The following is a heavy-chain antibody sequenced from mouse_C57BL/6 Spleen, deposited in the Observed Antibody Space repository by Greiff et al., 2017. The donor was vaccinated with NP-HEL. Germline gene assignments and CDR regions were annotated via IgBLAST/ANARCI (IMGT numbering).Heavy chain of an antibody. V-gene: IGHV1-42*01. D-gene: IGHD2-3*01. CDR3: ARTAGYSIPHFDY. J-gene: IGHJ2*01. CDR2: INPSTGGT. Sequence: EVQLQQSGPELVKPGASVKISCKASGYSFTGYYMNWVKQSPEKSLEWIGEINPSTGGTTYNQKFKAKATLTVDKSSSTAYMQLKSLTSEDSAVYYCARTAGYSIPHFDYWGQGTTLTVSS. CDR1: GYSFTGYY.